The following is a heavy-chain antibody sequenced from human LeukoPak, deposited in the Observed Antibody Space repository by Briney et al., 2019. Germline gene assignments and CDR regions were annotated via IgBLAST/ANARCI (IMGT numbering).Heavy chain of an antibody. Sequence: GGSLRLSCAASGITFRTYAMTWVRQAPGKGLEWVSSISGSGSSIYYADSVKGRLTISRDNSKNTLYLQMNSLRAEDTAVYYCAKDQAAAGSVAGWGQGTLVTVSS. J-gene: IGHJ4*02. CDR1: GITFRTYA. CDR3: AKDQAAAGSVAG. D-gene: IGHD6-13*01. CDR2: ISGSGSSI. V-gene: IGHV3-23*01.